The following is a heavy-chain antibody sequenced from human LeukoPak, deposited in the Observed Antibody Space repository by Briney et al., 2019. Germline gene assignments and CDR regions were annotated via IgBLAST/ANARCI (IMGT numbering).Heavy chain of an antibody. CDR2: IHYTGST. Sequence: SETLSLTRSISGGSITSSLYFWSWIRQSPGKGLECIGYIHYTGSTNYNPSLKSRVTISVETSKNQFSLKLKSVTAADTAVYYCARGGYYGSGNDFRFDPWGQGTLVTVSS. V-gene: IGHV4-61*01. J-gene: IGHJ5*02. CDR3: ARGGYYGSGNDFRFDP. CDR1: GGSITSSLYF. D-gene: IGHD3-10*01.